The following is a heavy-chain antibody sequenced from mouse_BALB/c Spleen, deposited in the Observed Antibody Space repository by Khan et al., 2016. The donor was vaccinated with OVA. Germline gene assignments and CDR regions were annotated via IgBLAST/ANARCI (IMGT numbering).Heavy chain of an antibody. D-gene: IGHD1-2*01. J-gene: IGHJ1*01. CDR1: GFTFSSYT. V-gene: IGHV5-6-4*01. CDR2: ISSGGSYT. Sequence: EVELVESGGGLVKPAGSLKLSCAASGFTFSSYTMSWVRQTPEKRLEWVATISSGGSYTYYPDSVKGRFSISRDNAKNTLYLQMRSLKSEDTAMYCCTRDEGLLRLRNWYFDVWGAGTTITVSS. CDR3: TRDEGLLRLRNWYFDV.